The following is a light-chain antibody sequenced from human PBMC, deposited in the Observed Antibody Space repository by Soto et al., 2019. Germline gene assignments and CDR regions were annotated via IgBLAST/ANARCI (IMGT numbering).Light chain of an antibody. V-gene: IGLV2-14*03. CDR2: DVS. CDR1: SSDIGDYKY. J-gene: IGLJ3*02. CDR3: SSYTITSAYWV. Sequence: QSALTQPASVSGSPGQSITISCTGTSSDIGDYKYVSWYQQHPGNPPKLIIYDVSDRPSGVSNRFSGSKSGNTASLTISGLQADDEANYYCSSYTITSAYWVFGGGTKVTVL.